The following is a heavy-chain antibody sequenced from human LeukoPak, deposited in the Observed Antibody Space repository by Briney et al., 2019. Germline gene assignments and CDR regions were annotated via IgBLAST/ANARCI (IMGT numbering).Heavy chain of an antibody. D-gene: IGHD4-17*01. CDR3: GRDPNGDYVGAFEF. CDR1: EFTFATYA. V-gene: IGHV3-23*01. Sequence: PGGSLRLSFVASEFTFATYAMTWVRLTPGKGLEWVSSIGGSGSYTNYADSVRGRFTVSRDNSKNTLYLQMNSLRAEDTAVYYCGRDPNGDYVGAFEFWGQGTLVSVSS. CDR2: IGGSGSYT. J-gene: IGHJ3*01.